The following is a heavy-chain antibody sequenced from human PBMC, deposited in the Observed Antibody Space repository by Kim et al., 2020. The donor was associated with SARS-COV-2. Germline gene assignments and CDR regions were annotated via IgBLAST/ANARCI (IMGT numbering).Heavy chain of an antibody. J-gene: IGHJ4*02. D-gene: IGHD3-22*01. CDR2: FDPEGGEK. V-gene: IGHV1-24*01. CDR3: ATDEITMIEPLRY. Sequence: ASVKVSCKVSGYSLTELSMHWVRQAPGKGLEWMGGFDPEGGEKVYAQRFQGRVTMTEDTSTDTAYIELSGLRSEDTAVYYCATDEITMIEPLRYWGQGTPVIVSS. CDR1: GYSLTELS.